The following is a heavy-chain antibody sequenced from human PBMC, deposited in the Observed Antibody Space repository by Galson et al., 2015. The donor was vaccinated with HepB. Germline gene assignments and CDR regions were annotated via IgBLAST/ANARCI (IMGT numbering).Heavy chain of an antibody. Sequence: SLRLSCAASGFTFSAYWMHWVRQAPGKGLEWVANIKQDGSEEYYVDSVKGRFTISRDNARNSLYLQMNSLRAEDTALYYCAREQFRDSYYDNSGYYSLDYWGQGTLVTVSS. CDR2: IKQDGSEE. D-gene: IGHD3-22*01. V-gene: IGHV3-7*01. CDR1: GFTFSAYW. J-gene: IGHJ4*02. CDR3: AREQFRDSYYDNSGYYSLDY.